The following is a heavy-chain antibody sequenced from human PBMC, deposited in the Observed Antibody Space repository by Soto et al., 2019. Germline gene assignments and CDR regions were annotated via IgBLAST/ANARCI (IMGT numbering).Heavy chain of an antibody. V-gene: IGHV1-18*04. Sequence: ASVKVSCKASGYTFTTHAISWVRQAPGQGLEWMGWISVYNGNTNYAQNLQGRVTMTADTSTSTAYMELRNLRSDETAFYYCATFIDYGELKARKFDTWGQGTLVTVSS. CDR3: ATFIDYGELKARKFDT. CDR2: ISVYNGNT. J-gene: IGHJ5*02. CDR1: GYTFTTHA. D-gene: IGHD4-17*01.